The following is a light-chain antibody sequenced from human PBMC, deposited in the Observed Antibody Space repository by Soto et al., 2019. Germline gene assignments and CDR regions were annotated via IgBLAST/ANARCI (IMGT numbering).Light chain of an antibody. Sequence: EIVLTQSPGTLSLSPGERATLSCRASQSIISSYLAWYQQKPVQAPRLLLFGASARATGIPDRFSGYGSGADFTLTISRLEPEDSAVYYCQQYGSSYTFGQGTKVDIK. CDR3: QQYGSSYT. J-gene: IGKJ2*01. V-gene: IGKV3-20*01. CDR2: GAS. CDR1: QSIISSY.